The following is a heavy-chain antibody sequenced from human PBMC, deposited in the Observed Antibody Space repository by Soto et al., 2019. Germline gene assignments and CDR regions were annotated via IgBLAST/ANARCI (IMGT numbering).Heavy chain of an antibody. D-gene: IGHD1-1*01. CDR2: INPNSGGT. J-gene: IGHJ5*02. V-gene: IGHV1-2*04. CDR1: GYTFTGYY. CDR3: ARSYNWNDNWFDP. Sequence: ASVKVSCKASGYTFTGYYMHWVRQAPGQGLEWIGWINPNSGGTNYAQKFQGWVTMTRDTSISTAYMELSRLRSVDTAVYYCARSYNWNDNWFDPWGQGTLVTVSS.